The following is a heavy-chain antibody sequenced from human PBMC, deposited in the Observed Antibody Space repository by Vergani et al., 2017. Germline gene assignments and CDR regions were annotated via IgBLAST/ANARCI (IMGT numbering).Heavy chain of an antibody. V-gene: IGHV4-39*07. CDR1: GGSISSSCYY. D-gene: IGHD2-15*01. J-gene: IGHJ4*02. Sequence: QLQLQESGPGLVKPPETPSLTCTVSGGSISSSCYYWCWIRQPPGKGLEWIGSIHYSGSTYYTPSLKSRVTISVDTSKNQFSLKLSSVTAADTAVYYCAGVPIGHFDYWGQGTLVTVSS. CDR2: IHYSGST. CDR3: AGVPIGHFDY.